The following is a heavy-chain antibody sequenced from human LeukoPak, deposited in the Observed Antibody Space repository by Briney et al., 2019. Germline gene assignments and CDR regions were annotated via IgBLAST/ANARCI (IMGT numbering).Heavy chain of an antibody. CDR1: GYTFTSYY. D-gene: IGHD3-22*01. V-gene: IGHV1-46*01. CDR3: ARSYDSSGYYFFPLTLFY. Sequence: APVKVSCKASGYTFTSYYMHWVRQAPGQGLEWMGIINPSGGSTSYAQKFQGRVTMTRDTSTSTVYMELSSLRSEDTAVYYCARSYDSSGYYFFPLTLFYWGQGTLVTVSS. J-gene: IGHJ4*02. CDR2: INPSGGST.